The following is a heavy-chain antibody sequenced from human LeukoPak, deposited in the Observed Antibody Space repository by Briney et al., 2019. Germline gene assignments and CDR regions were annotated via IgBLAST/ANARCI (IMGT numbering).Heavy chain of an antibody. CDR1: GFTFSSYA. J-gene: IGHJ4*02. Sequence: PGGSLRLSCAASGFTFSSYAMSWVRQAPGKGLEWVAVISYDGSNKYYADSVKGRFTISRDNSKNTLYLQMNSLRAEDMAVYYCARRLYYGSGSSAEPGYWGQGTLVTVSS. CDR3: ARRLYYGSGSSAEPGY. CDR2: ISYDGSNK. V-gene: IGHV3-30*04. D-gene: IGHD3-10*01.